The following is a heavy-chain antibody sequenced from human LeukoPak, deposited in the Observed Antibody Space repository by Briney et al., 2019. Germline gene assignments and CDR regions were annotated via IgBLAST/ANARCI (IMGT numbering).Heavy chain of an antibody. CDR3: ARDWGITMVPEPIDY. J-gene: IGHJ4*02. Sequence: GGSLRLSCAASGFTFGSYWMHWVRQAPGKGLVWVSHINTDASSTNYAVSVKGRFTISRDNVKNSLYLQMNSLRVEDTAVYFCARDWGITMVPEPIDYWGQGALVTVSS. CDR1: GFTFGSYW. D-gene: IGHD3-10*01. V-gene: IGHV3-74*01. CDR2: INTDASST.